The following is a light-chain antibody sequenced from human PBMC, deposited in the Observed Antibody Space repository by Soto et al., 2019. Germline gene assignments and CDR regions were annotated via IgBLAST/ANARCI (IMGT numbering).Light chain of an antibody. CDR3: QQSYSTQT. J-gene: IGKJ1*01. V-gene: IGKV1-39*01. CDR1: QSISSY. Sequence: DIQMTQSPSSLSASVGDRVTITCRASQSISSYLNWYQQKPGKAPKLLIYAASSLQSGVPSRFRGSGAETDFTLTISSLQPEDFATYYCQQSYSTQTFGQGTKVEIK. CDR2: AAS.